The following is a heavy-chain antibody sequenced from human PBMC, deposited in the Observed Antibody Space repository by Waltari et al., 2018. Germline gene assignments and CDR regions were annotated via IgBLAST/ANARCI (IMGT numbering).Heavy chain of an antibody. J-gene: IGHJ5*02. V-gene: IGHV1-18*01. D-gene: IGHD1-26*01. Sequence: QVQLVQSGAEVKKPGASVKVSCKASGYTFTKYGVSWVRQAPGQGLEWMGWISVHNGNTFYAQKFQDRVTMTTDISTTTAYMELRSLRSDDTAVYYCARDREGSYSGFTSWGQGTLVTVSS. CDR2: ISVHNGNT. CDR3: ARDREGSYSGFTS. CDR1: GYTFTKYG.